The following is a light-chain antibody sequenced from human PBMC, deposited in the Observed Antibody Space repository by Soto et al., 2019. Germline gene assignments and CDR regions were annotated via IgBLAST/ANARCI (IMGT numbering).Light chain of an antibody. V-gene: IGKV1-33*01. Sequence: DIQMTQSPSSLSASVGDRVTITCQASQDITNYLNWFQQKPGKAPKLLLYDASNLETVVPARFSGSGSGTDFTFTIISLQPEDIATYYCQQYDNVALTFGPGTKVDIK. CDR2: DAS. CDR1: QDITNY. J-gene: IGKJ3*01. CDR3: QQYDNVALT.